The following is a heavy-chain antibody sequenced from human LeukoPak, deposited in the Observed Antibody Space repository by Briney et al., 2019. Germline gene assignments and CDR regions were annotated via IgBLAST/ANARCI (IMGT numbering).Heavy chain of an antibody. Sequence: SETLSLTCNVSGGSISTSSYYWGWTRQSPGQGLEWVGSIYYSGSPYYNPSLKSRVTISVDAAKNQFSLNLTSLTAADTAVYYCASSGYSSGWYEFDPWGQGTLVTVSS. V-gene: IGHV4-39*01. CDR3: ASSGYSSGWYEFDP. CDR1: GGSISTSSYY. D-gene: IGHD6-19*01. CDR2: IYYSGSP. J-gene: IGHJ5*02.